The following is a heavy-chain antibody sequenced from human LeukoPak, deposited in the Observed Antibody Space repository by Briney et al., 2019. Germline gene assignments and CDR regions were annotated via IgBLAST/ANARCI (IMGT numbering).Heavy chain of an antibody. V-gene: IGHV3-73*01. J-gene: IGHJ1*01. D-gene: IGHD2-2*01. CDR1: GFTFSGSA. CDR2: IRSKANSYAT. Sequence: GGSLRVSCAASGFTFSGSAMHWVRQASGKGLEWVGRIRSKANSYATAYAASVKGRFTISRDDSKNTAYLQMNSLKTEDTAVYYCATRGYCSSSSCYGIEHWGQGTLVTVSS. CDR3: ATRGYCSSSSCYGIEH.